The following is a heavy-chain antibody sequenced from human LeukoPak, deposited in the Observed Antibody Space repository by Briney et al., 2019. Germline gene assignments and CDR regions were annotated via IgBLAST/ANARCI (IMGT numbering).Heavy chain of an antibody. CDR3: AKVGSLGAFDI. Sequence: PSETLSLTCAVYGGSFSGYYWSWIRQPPGKGLEWIGEINLSGSTNYNPSLKSRVTISVDTSKNQFSLKLSSVTAADTAVYYCAKVGSLGAFDIWGQGTMVTVSS. D-gene: IGHD7-27*01. J-gene: IGHJ3*02. CDR1: GGSFSGYY. CDR2: INLSGST. V-gene: IGHV4-34*01.